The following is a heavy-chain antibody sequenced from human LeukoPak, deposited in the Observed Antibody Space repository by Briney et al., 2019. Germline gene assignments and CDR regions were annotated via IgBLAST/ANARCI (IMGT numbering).Heavy chain of an antibody. CDR1: GGSFSGYY. J-gene: IGHJ4*02. CDR3: ARDLAAPQTGDY. Sequence: PSETLSLTCAVYGGSFSGYYWSWIRQPPGKGLEWIGEINHSGSTNYNPSLKSRVTISVDTSKNQFSLKLSSVTAADTAVYYCARDLAAPQTGDYWGQGTLVTVSS. V-gene: IGHV4-34*01. CDR2: INHSGST. D-gene: IGHD6-6*01.